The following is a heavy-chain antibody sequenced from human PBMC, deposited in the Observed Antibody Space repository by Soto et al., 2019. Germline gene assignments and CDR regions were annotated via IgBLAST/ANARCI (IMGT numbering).Heavy chain of an antibody. V-gene: IGHV4-4*02. CDR2: IYHTGST. CDR1: GASISSTNW. D-gene: IGHD2-15*01. J-gene: IGHJ4*02. CDR3: ASLPPLIVVVVLPIPT. Sequence: QVQLQEWGPRLVKPSGTLSLTCAVSGASISSTNWWTWVRQPPGKGLEGIGEIYHTGSTKYNPSLKSRVTIPLAKSTHQLPLTLSAVTAAATAVCFCASLPPLIVVVVLPIPTWGRGTLVTVSS.